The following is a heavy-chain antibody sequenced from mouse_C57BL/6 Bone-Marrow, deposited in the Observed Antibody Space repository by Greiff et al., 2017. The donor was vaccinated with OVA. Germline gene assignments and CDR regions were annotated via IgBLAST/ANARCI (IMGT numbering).Heavy chain of an antibody. CDR1: GFTFSDFY. CDR3: ARDQATLDY. V-gene: IGHV7-1*01. CDR2: SRNKANDYTT. Sequence: EVKLMASGGGLVQSGRSLRLSCATSGFTFSDFYMECVRQAPGKGLEWIAASRNKANDYTTEYSASVKGRFIVSRDTSQSILYLQMNALRAEDTAIYYCARDQATLDYWGQGTTLTVSS. J-gene: IGHJ2*01. D-gene: IGHD3-2*02.